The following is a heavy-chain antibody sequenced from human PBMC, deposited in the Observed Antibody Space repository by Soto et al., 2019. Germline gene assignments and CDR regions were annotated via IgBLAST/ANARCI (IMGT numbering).Heavy chain of an antibody. J-gene: IGHJ5*02. V-gene: IGHV3-7*01. Sequence: GGSLRLSCEASGFTFSNYWMNWVRQAPGKGLEWVATIKQDGTEKYYVDSVKGRFTISRDNAKNSLYLQMNSLRAEDTAVYYCARDSCTTTSCYVNWFDPWGQGTLVTVSS. CDR2: IKQDGTEK. D-gene: IGHD2-2*01. CDR1: GFTFSNYW. CDR3: ARDSCTTTSCYVNWFDP.